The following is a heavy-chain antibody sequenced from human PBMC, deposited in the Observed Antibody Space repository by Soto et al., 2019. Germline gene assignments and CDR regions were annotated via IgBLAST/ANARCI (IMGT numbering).Heavy chain of an antibody. CDR1: GFTFSNEN. CDR3: ARDSDFHSTSCFFPPHV. CDR2: ISGGGSYI. D-gene: IGHD2-2*01. V-gene: IGHV3-21*06. J-gene: IGHJ6*02. Sequence: GGSLTLSCSASGFTFSNENMSWVRQVPGKGLEWVSGISGGGSYIFYADSVQGRFSISRDNPENSLFLEMNSLRVEDTAVYYCARDSDFHSTSCFFPPHVWGQVTTVTVSS.